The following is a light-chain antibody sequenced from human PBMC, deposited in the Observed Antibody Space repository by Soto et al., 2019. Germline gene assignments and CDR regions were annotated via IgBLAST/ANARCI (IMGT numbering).Light chain of an antibody. CDR1: QSISTW. CDR2: EAS. V-gene: IGKV1-5*03. CDR3: QQLNSYPWT. J-gene: IGKJ1*01. Sequence: DIQVTQSPSALSASVGDRVTSTCRASQSISTWLAWYQQKPGKAPKLLIYEASSLESGVPSRFGGSGSGTEFTLTISSLQPEDFATYYCQQLNSYPWTFGQGTKGDIK.